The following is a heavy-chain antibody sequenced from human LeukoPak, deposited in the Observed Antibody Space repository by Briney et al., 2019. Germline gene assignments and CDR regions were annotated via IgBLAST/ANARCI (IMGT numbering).Heavy chain of an antibody. CDR3: ARHAQIVAATGSFDF. CDR1: GGSISSYY. Sequence: SETLSLTCTVSGGSISSYYWSWIRQPPGKGLEWIGYIYYSGSTNYNPSLKSRVTISVDTSKNQFSLKLSSVTAADTAAYYCARHAQIVAATGSFDFWGQGTLVTVSS. J-gene: IGHJ4*02. CDR2: IYYSGST. V-gene: IGHV4-59*08. D-gene: IGHD1-26*01.